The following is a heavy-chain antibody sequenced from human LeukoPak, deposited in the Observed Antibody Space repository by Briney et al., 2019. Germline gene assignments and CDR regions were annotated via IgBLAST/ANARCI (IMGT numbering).Heavy chain of an antibody. V-gene: IGHV4-59*01. Sequence: PSETLSLTCTVSGGSISSYHWSWIRQPPGKGLEWIGYIYYSGSTNYNPSLKSRVTISVDTSKNQFSLKLSSVTAADTAVYYCARGGDSSGYYYPVFDYWGQGTLVTVSS. CDR2: IYYSGST. J-gene: IGHJ4*02. D-gene: IGHD3-22*01. CDR3: ARGGDSSGYYYPVFDY. CDR1: GGSISSYH.